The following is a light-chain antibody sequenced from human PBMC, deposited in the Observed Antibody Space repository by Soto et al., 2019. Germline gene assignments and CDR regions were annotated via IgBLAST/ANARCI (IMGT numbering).Light chain of an antibody. CDR2: SNT. CDR3: AAWYDSLNGPV. V-gene: IGLV1-44*01. Sequence: QSVLAQPPSASGTPGQRVTISCSGSNSNIGSNPVTWFQQLPGTAPKLLIYSNTQRPSGVPDRFSASKSGTSASLAISGLQSEDEADYHCAAWYDSLNGPVFGGGTKLTIL. J-gene: IGLJ2*01. CDR1: NSNIGSNP.